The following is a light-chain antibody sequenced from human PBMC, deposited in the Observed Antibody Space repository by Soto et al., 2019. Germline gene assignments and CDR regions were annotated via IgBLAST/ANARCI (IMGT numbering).Light chain of an antibody. CDR1: QSVSSSY. CDR3: QQYGSSPFT. CDR2: GAS. Sequence: ELVLPQSPGTLSLSPGERATLSCRASQSVSSSYLAWYQQKPGQAPRLLIYGASSRATGIPDRFSGSGSGTDFTLTIIRLEPEDFAVYYCQQYGSSPFTFGPGTKVDIK. J-gene: IGKJ3*01. V-gene: IGKV3-20*01.